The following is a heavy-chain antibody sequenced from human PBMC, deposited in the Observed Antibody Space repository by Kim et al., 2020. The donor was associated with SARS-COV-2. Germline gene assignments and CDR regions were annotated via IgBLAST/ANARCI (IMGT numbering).Heavy chain of an antibody. J-gene: IGHJ4*02. CDR3: ATASYYYDSSGYYEWFDY. CDR1: GFTFSSYS. V-gene: IGHV3-21*01. D-gene: IGHD3-22*01. Sequence: GGSLRLSCAASGFTFSSYSMNWVRQAPGKGLEWVSSISSSSSYIYYADSVKGRFTISRDNAKNSLYLQMNSLRAEDTAVYYCATASYYYDSSGYYEWFDYWGQGTLVTVSS. CDR2: ISSSSSYI.